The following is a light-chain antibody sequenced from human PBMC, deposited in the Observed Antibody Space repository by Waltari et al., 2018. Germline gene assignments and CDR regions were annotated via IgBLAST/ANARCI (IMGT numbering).Light chain of an antibody. Sequence: EIMLTQSPGTLSLSPGERATLSCRASQSISRFLAWYQRKPGQAPRLLIYDASTRATGIPDRFSGSGSGTDFSLTISRLEPEDIAVYYCQKYGSLPATFGQGTKVEIK. CDR3: QKYGSLPAT. CDR2: DAS. J-gene: IGKJ1*01. V-gene: IGKV3-20*01. CDR1: QSISRF.